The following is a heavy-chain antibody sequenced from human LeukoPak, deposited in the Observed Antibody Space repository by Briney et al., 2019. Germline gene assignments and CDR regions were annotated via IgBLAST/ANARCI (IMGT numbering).Heavy chain of an antibody. D-gene: IGHD2-2*02. V-gene: IGHV3-30*02. CDR2: IQYDGSYK. CDR3: AKTSDQLLYSKFDY. Sequence: GGSLRLSCAASGFTFSTYGIHWVRQAPGKGLEWVAFIQYDGSYKFYADSVQGRFSISRDTSKNTLFLQMNSLRAEDTAVYYCAKTSDQLLYSKFDYWGQGTLVTVSS. CDR1: GFTFSTYG. J-gene: IGHJ4*02.